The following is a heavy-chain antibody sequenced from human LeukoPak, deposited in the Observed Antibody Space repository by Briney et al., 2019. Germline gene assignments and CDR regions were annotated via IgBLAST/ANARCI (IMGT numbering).Heavy chain of an antibody. J-gene: IGHJ4*02. V-gene: IGHV1-2*02. Sequence: ASVKVSCKASGYTFTGYYMHWVRQAPGQGLEWMGWINPNSGGTNYAQKFQGRVTMTRDTSISTAYMELSRLRSDDTAVYYCARWYYDSSSLDYWGQGTLVTVSS. CDR2: INPNSGGT. CDR3: ARWYYDSSSLDY. CDR1: GYTFTGYY. D-gene: IGHD3-22*01.